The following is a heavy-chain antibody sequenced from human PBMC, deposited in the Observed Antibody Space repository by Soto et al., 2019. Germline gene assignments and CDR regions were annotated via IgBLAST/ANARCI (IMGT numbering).Heavy chain of an antibody. Sequence: ASVKVSCKASGYTFTSYDINWVRQATGQGLEWMGWMNPNSGNTGYAQKFQGRVTMTRNTSISTAYMELSSLRSEDTAMYYCARATGIYYYYYMDVWGKGTTVTVSS. CDR1: GYTFTSYD. CDR2: MNPNSGNT. CDR3: ARATGIYYYYYMDV. V-gene: IGHV1-8*01. J-gene: IGHJ6*03.